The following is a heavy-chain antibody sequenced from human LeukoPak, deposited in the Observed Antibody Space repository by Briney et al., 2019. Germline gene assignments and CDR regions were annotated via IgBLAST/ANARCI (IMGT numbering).Heavy chain of an antibody. CDR2: IYPGDSDT. CDR1: GYSFTSYW. J-gene: IGHJ3*02. CDR3: ARRSRRDGYNMAFDI. Sequence: GESLKISCKGSGYSFTSYWIGWVRQMPGKGLEWMGIIYPGDSDTRYSPSFQGQVTISADKSISTAYLQWSSLKASDTAMYYCARRSRRDGYNMAFDIWGQGTMVTVSS. D-gene: IGHD5-24*01. V-gene: IGHV5-51*01.